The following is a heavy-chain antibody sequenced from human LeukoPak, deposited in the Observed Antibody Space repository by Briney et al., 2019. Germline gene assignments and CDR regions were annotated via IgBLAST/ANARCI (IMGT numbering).Heavy chain of an antibody. D-gene: IGHD2-2*01. J-gene: IGHJ4*02. CDR3: AKSGGGKTRRGNFVVVPAVDY. CDR1: GLTFSRYD. CDR2: ISGSGGTT. Sequence: PGGSLRLSCAASGLTFSRYDMSWVRQAPGKGLEWVSAISGSGGTTHYADSVKGRFTISRDNSKNTLYLQMNSLRAEDTAVYYCAKSGGGKTRRGNFVVVPAVDYWGQGTLVTVSS. V-gene: IGHV3-23*01.